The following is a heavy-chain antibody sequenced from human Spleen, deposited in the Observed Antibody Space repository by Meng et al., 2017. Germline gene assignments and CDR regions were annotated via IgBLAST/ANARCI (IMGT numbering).Heavy chain of an antibody. V-gene: IGHV4-4*02. D-gene: IGHD3-22*01. CDR3: ARLILDSSGYYYIMDY. Sequence: QLQLQRSGPGLVKPSGTRYFTCGVSGGPISSSNWWTWVRQPPGKGLEWIGEIYHSGSTNYSPSLKSRVTLSVDKSTNQFSLKLRSVSAADTAVYYCARLILDSSGYYYIMDYWGQGTLVTVSS. CDR2: IYHSGST. J-gene: IGHJ4*02. CDR1: GGPISSSNW.